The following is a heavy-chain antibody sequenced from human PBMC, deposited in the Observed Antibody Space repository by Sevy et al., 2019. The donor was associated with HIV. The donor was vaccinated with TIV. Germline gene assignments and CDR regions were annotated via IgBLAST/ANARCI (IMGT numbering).Heavy chain of an antibody. V-gene: IGHV3-21*01. D-gene: IGHD4-17*01. CDR2: ISSISSYI. J-gene: IGHJ5*02. CDR1: GFTFSSYS. Sequence: GGSLRLSCAASGFTFSSYSMNWVRQAPGKGLEWVSSISSISSYIYYADSVKGRFTISRDNAKNSLYLQMNSLRAEDTAVYYCARPYGDYKNWFDPWGQGTLVTVSS. CDR3: ARPYGDYKNWFDP.